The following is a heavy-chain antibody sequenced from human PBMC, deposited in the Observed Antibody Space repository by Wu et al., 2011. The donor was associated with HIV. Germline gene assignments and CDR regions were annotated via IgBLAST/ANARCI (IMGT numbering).Heavy chain of an antibody. J-gene: IGHJ6*02. CDR2: IIPIFGTA. V-gene: IGHV1-69*14. CDR1: GGTFSSYA. D-gene: IGHD5-12*01. Sequence: QVQLVQSGAEVKKPGSSVKVSCKASGGTFSSYAISWVRQAPGQGLEWMGRIIPIFGTANYAQKFQGRVTITADKSTSTAYMELSSLRSEDTAVYYVSRRDLQQERAVYSDYDWDRSGMDVVGPRDHGHRLL. CDR3: SRRDLQQERAVYSDYDWDRSGMDV.